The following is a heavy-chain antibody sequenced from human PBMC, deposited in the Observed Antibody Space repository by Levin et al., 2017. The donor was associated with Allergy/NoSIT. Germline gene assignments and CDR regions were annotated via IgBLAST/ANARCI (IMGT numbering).Heavy chain of an antibody. V-gene: IGHV2-70*11. J-gene: IGHJ4*02. CDR3: ARSSPGGYSYGHHFAY. CDR2: IDWDDDK. D-gene: IGHD5-18*01. CDR1: GFSLSTSAMC. Sequence: ETLSLTCTFSGFSLSTSAMCVSWIRQPPGKALEWLARIDWDDDKYYSTSLKTRLTISKDTSKNQVVLTMTYMDPVDTATYYCARSSPGGYSYGHHFAYWGQGTLVTFSS.